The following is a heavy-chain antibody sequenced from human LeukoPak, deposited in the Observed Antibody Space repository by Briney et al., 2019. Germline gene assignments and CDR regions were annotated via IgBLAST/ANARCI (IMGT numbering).Heavy chain of an antibody. CDR1: GFTFSNYG. V-gene: IGHV3-30*02. CDR3: AKAPVTSCRGAFCYPFDY. D-gene: IGHD2-15*01. CDR2: IRYDGNNK. Sequence: PGGSLRLSCGASGFTFSNYGMLWVRQAPGKGLDWVAFIRYDGNNKLYADSVKGRFTISRDNAKNSLYLQMNSLRAEDAAVYYCAKAPVTSCRGAFCYPFDYWGQGTLVTVSS. J-gene: IGHJ4*02.